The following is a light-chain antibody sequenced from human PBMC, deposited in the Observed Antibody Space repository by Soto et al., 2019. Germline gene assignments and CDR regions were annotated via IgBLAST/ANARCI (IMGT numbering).Light chain of an antibody. V-gene: IGLV8-61*01. CDR1: SGSVSSSYY. J-gene: IGLJ3*02. Sequence: QTVVTQEPSFSVSPGGTVTLTCGLSSGSVSSSYYPSWYQQTPGQAPRTLIYNTNTRSSGVPDRFSGSILGNKAALTITGAQADDGSDYYCMMYMGGGIWVFGGGTKLTVL. CDR3: MMYMGGGIWV. CDR2: NTN.